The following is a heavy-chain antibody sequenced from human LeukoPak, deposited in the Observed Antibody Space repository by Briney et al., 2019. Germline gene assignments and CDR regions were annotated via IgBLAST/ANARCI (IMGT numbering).Heavy chain of an antibody. CDR3: ARVCGGDCFDASDI. V-gene: IGHV3-66*02. CDR2: IYSGGST. CDR1: GFTVSSNY. D-gene: IGHD2-21*02. Sequence: PGGSLRLSCAASGFTVSSNYMSWVRQAPGKGLEWVSVIYSGGSTYYADSVKGRFTISRDNSKNTLYLQMNSLRAEDTAVYNCARVCGGDCFDASDIWGQRTMVTVSS. J-gene: IGHJ3*02.